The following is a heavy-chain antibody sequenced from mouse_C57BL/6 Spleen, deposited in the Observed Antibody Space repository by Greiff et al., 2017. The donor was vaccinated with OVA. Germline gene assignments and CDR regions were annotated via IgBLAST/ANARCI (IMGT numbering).Heavy chain of an antibody. CDR3: ARSYGNDY. Sequence: VQLQQSGPELVKPGASVKISCKASGYTFTDYYMNWVKQSHGKSLEWIGDINPNNGGTSYNQKFKGKATLTVDKSSSTAYMELRSLTSEDSAVYYCARSYGNDYWGQGTTLTVSS. D-gene: IGHD2-1*01. J-gene: IGHJ2*01. V-gene: IGHV1-26*01. CDR1: GYTFTDYY. CDR2: INPNNGGT.